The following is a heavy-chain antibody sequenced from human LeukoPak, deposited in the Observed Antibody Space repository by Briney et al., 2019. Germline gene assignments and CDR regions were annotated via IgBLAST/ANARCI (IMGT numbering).Heavy chain of an antibody. Sequence: GGSLRLSCEASGFTFSSYAMNWVRQVPGKGLEWVSSITGSGSDTYFVDSVKGRFTISRDNSKNTLYLQLNSLRAEDTAVYYCAKDLMGSWYGMGFDYWGQGTLVTVSS. CDR2: ITGSGSDT. D-gene: IGHD6-13*01. V-gene: IGHV3-23*01. CDR3: AKDLMGSWYGMGFDY. J-gene: IGHJ4*02. CDR1: GFTFSSYA.